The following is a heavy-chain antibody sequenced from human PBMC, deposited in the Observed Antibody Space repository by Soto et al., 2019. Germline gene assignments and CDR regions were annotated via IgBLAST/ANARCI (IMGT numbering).Heavy chain of an antibody. CDR3: ARGGYCSTTNCAAFDI. CDR1: GFTFSHYS. V-gene: IGHV3-48*01. J-gene: IGHJ3*02. D-gene: IGHD2-2*01. CDR2: ISSGGNTM. Sequence: EVQLVESGGGLVQPGGSLRLSCAASGFTFSHYSVNWVRQAPGKGLEWVSYISSGGNTMYYADSVKGRFTISRDNGKNXLYLQMNSLRAEDTAVYYCARGGYCSTTNCAAFDIWGQGTMVIVSS.